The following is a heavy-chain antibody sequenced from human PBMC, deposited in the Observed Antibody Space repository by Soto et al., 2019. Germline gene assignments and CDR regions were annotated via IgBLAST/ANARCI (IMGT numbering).Heavy chain of an antibody. V-gene: IGHV1-46*01. D-gene: IGHD6-6*01. CDR1: GYTFTTYY. CDR2: INPSGGST. J-gene: IGHJ4*02. CDR3: AREVGKASRPYLDY. Sequence: ASVKVSCKASGYTFTTYYMYWVRPAPGQGLEWMGIINPSGGSTGFAQKFQGRVTMTRDTYTSTVYMELISLTSEDTAVYYCAREVGKASRPYLDYWGQGTLVTVSS.